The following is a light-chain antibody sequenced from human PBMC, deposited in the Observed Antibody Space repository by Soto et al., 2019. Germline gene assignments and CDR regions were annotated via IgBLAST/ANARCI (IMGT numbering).Light chain of an antibody. CDR2: AAS. Sequence: DIQMTQSPSSLSASVGDRVTITCRASQGIGNGLGWFQQKPGRAPKRLMYAASSLESGVPPRFSGSGSGTEFTLTISSLQPEDFATYYFLQHNSYPRTFGQGTKVEIK. V-gene: IGKV1-17*01. J-gene: IGKJ1*01. CDR1: QGIGNG. CDR3: LQHNSYPRT.